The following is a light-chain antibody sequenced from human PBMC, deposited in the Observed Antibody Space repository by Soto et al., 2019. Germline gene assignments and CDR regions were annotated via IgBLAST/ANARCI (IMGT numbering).Light chain of an antibody. V-gene: IGKV2-28*01. CDR3: MQALQSLT. J-gene: IGKJ5*01. Sequence: DIVVTQSPLTLPVTPGEPASISCRSSQSLLYNDTYNYLDWYLQKPEQSPQLLIYLGSHRASGVPXRLSDSGSGKDFTLKISRVEAEDFGTYYCMQALQSLTFGQGTRLEIK. CDR1: QSLLYNDTYNY. CDR2: LGS.